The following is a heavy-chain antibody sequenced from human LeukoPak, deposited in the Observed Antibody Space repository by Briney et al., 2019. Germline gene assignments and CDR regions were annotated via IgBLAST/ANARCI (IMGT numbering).Heavy chain of an antibody. Sequence: SETLSLTCTVSGGSISSSSYYWSWIRQPPGKGLEWIGYIYYSGSTNYNPSLKSRVTISVDTSKNQFSLKLSSVTAADTAVYYCARHSWFKGMDVWGQGTTVTVSS. J-gene: IGHJ6*02. CDR3: ARHSWFKGMDV. D-gene: IGHD3-9*01. CDR1: GGSISSSSYY. CDR2: IYYSGST. V-gene: IGHV4-61*05.